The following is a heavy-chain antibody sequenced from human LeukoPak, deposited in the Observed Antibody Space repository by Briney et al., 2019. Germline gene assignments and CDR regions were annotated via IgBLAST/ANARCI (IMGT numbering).Heavy chain of an antibody. CDR3: ARDDIAVAEPTYYFDY. CDR2: IWYDGSNK. J-gene: IGHJ4*02. D-gene: IGHD6-19*01. V-gene: IGHV3-33*01. Sequence: GRSLRLSCAASGFTFSSYGMHWVRQAPGKGLEWVAVIWYDGSNKYYADSVKGRFTISRDNSKNTLYLQMNSLRAEDTAVYYCARDDIAVAEPTYYFDYWGQGTLVTVSS. CDR1: GFTFSSYG.